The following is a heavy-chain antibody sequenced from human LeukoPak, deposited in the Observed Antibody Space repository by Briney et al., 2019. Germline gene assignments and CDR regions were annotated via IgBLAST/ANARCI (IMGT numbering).Heavy chain of an antibody. V-gene: IGHV3-74*01. D-gene: IGHD4-11*01. CDR1: GFTFSSYW. CDR3: ARDGEDLYTVTTEAPSLRY. Sequence: GGSLRLSCAASGFTFSSYWMHWVRQAPGKGLVWVSRINTDGSSTSYADSVKGRFTISRDNAKNTLYLQMNSLRAEDTAVYYCARDGEDLYTVTTEAPSLRYWGQGTLVTVSS. J-gene: IGHJ4*02. CDR2: INTDGSST.